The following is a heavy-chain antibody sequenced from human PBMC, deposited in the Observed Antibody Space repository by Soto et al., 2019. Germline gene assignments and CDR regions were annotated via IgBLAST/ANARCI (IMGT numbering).Heavy chain of an antibody. CDR2: ISYSGSNT. D-gene: IGHD3-10*01. J-gene: IGHJ5*01. Sequence: QVHLVASGGGMVQPGRSLRLACTASGFTFRSYAMHWVRQAPGKGLEWVAVISYSGSNTYYADSVKGRFSISRDISNNTLYLQMNSPRSEDTAVYYFARAPGGSTETFGSWGPGLLVTVSS. CDR3: ARAPGGSTETFGS. CDR1: GFTFRSYA. V-gene: IGHV3-30-3*01.